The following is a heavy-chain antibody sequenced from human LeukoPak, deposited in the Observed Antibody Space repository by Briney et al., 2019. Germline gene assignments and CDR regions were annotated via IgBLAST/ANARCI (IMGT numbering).Heavy chain of an antibody. D-gene: IGHD2-21*01. CDR3: ARQNSRLGDCYDY. J-gene: IGHJ4*02. V-gene: IGHV4-39*01. Sequence: PSETLSLTCTVSGGSISSSSYYWGWIRQPPGKGLEWIGSIYYSGSTYYNPSLKSRATISVDTSKNQFSLKLSSVTAADTAVYYCARQNSRLGDCYDYWGQGTLVTVSS. CDR2: IYYSGST. CDR1: GGSISSSSYY.